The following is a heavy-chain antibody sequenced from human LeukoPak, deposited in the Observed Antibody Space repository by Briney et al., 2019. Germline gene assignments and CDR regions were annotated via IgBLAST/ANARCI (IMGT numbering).Heavy chain of an antibody. CDR3: ARVPVRITMVRGVISGGLSGWFDP. D-gene: IGHD3-10*01. CDR2: INHSGST. J-gene: IGHJ5*02. CDR1: GGPFSGYY. V-gene: IGHV4-34*01. Sequence: SETLSLTCAVYGGPFSGYYWSWIRQPPGKGLEWIGEINHSGSTNYNPSLKSRVTISVDTPKNQFPLKLSSVTAADTAVYYCARVPVRITMVRGVISGGLSGWFDPWGQGTLVTVSS.